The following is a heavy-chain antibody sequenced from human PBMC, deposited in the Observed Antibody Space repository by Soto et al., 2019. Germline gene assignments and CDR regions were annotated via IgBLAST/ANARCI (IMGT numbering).Heavy chain of an antibody. CDR2: ITGTGGST. V-gene: IGHV3-23*01. CDR3: AGGYYFEY. D-gene: IGHD3-10*01. J-gene: IGHJ4*02. Sequence: PGGSLRLSCAASGFTFSSYAMSWVRQAPGKGLEWVSIITGTGGSTYYADSVKGRFTISSDNSKNTLYLQMNSLRAEDTAVYYCAGGYYFEYWGQGTLVTVSS. CDR1: GFTFSSYA.